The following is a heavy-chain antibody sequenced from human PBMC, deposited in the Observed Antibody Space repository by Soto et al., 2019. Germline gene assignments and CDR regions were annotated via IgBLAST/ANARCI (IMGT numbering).Heavy chain of an antibody. CDR3: AIFSWRRLEYYFDY. J-gene: IGHJ4*02. Sequence: SETLSVTCTVSCGSISSYYWSWIRQPPGKGLEWIGYIYYSGSTNYNPSLKSRVTISVDTSKNQFSLKLSSVTAADTAVYYCAIFSWRRLEYYFDYGGKGTLVTVFS. CDR1: CGSISSYY. CDR2: IYYSGST. D-gene: IGHD5-18*01. V-gene: IGHV4-59*08.